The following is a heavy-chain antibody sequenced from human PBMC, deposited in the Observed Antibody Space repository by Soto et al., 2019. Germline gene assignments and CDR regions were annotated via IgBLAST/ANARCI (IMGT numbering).Heavy chain of an antibody. D-gene: IGHD2-15*01. J-gene: IGHJ4*02. CDR2: IYYSGST. V-gene: IGHV4-30-4*01. CDR1: GGSISSGDYY. CDR3: ARLGYCSGGSCYSEGFFDY. Sequence: PSETLSLTCTVSGGSISSGDYYWSWIRQPPGKGLEWIGYIYYSGSTYYNPSLKSRVTISVDTSKNQFSLKLSSVTAADTAVYYCARLGYCSGGSCYSEGFFDYWGQGTLVTVSS.